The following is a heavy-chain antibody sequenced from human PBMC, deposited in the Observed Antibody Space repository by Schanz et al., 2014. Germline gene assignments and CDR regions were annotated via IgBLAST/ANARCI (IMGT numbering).Heavy chain of an antibody. Sequence: QVQLQESGPGLVRPSETLSLTCTVSGGSISSYYWSWIRQSPGKGPEWIGYITYSGGTNHNASLKSRVTISVDTAKNQFALKVPSVTAADTAIYYGARVHSTSLERGSHYYMDVWGKGTTVTVSS. D-gene: IGHD2-2*01. CDR3: ARVHSTSLERGSHYYMDV. V-gene: IGHV4-59*01. CDR2: ITYSGGT. CDR1: GGSISSYY. J-gene: IGHJ6*03.